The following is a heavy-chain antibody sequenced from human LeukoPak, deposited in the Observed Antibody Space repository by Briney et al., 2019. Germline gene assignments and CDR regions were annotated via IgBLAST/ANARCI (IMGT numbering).Heavy chain of an antibody. Sequence: SETPSLTCTVSGGSISSSSYYWGWIRQPPGKGLEWIGSIYYSGSTYYNPSLKSRVTISVDTSKNQFSLKLSSVTAADTAVYYCARIGDYDIFDSWGQGTLVNVAS. CDR3: ARIGDYDIFDS. J-gene: IGHJ4*02. V-gene: IGHV4-39*01. D-gene: IGHD4-17*01. CDR1: GGSISSSSYY. CDR2: IYYSGST.